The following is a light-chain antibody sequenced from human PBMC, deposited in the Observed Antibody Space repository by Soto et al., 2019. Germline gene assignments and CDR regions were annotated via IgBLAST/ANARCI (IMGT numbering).Light chain of an antibody. Sequence: DIQMTQSPSSLSASVGDRVTITCQATQSINTYVNWYQQKPGKAPQLLIYGASSLQSGVPSRFSGSGSGADFTLTIRSLQPEDFATYYCQQSYSNPKTFGQGTKVEV. CDR2: GAS. CDR3: QQSYSNPKT. V-gene: IGKV1-39*01. CDR1: QSINTY. J-gene: IGKJ1*01.